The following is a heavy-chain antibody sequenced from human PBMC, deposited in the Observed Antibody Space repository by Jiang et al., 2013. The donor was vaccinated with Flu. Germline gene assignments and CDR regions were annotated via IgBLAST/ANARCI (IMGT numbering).Heavy chain of an antibody. CDR2: IHYSGST. Sequence: GPGLVKPSQTLSLTCTVSGGSISSGDNYWSWIRQHPGKGLEWIGYIHYSGSTNYNPSLESRVTISVDASKNQFSLKLTSVTAADTAVYYCARAKSTLLRQGYYFDYWGQGTPVTVSS. CDR3: ARAKSTLLRQGYYFDY. V-gene: IGHV4-31*03. D-gene: IGHD3-10*01. CDR1: GGSISSGDNY. J-gene: IGHJ4*02.